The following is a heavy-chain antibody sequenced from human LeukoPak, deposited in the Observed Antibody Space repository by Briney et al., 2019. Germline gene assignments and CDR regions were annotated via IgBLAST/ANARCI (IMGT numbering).Heavy chain of an antibody. CDR2: IYPRDGST. J-gene: IGHJ4*02. V-gene: IGHV1-46*01. CDR3: ARDQEGFDY. Sequence: ASVKVSCKASGYTFTSYYMHWVRQAPGQGLEWMGMIYPRDGSTSYAQKFQGRVTVTGVTSTSTVHMELSGLRSEDTAVYYCARDQEGFDYWGQGTLVTVSS. CDR1: GYTFTSYY.